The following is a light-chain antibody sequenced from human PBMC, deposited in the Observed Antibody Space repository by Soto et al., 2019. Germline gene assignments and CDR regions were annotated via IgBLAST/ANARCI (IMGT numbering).Light chain of an antibody. J-gene: IGLJ1*01. CDR1: RSDVGGYNL. V-gene: IGLV2-14*02. CDR3: SSYTNINTRACV. Sequence: QSGLTQTASVSGSPGQSITMSCTGTRSDVGGYNLVSWYQLHPGRAPKLIIYEVTDRPSGVSNRFSGSKSGNTASLTISGLQAEDEAEYYCSSYTNINTRACVFGTGTKVTVL. CDR2: EVT.